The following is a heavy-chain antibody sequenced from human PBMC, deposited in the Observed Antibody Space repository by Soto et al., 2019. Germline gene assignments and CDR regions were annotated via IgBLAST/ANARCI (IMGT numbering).Heavy chain of an antibody. J-gene: IGHJ4*02. D-gene: IGHD2-8*02. Sequence: QVQLVESGGGVVQPGRSLRLSCAASGFTFSSYGMHWVRQAPGKGLEWVAVIWYDGSNKYYADSVKGRFTISRDNSKNTLYLQMNSLRAEDTAVYYCAREFYREGTALPLFDYWGQGTLVTVSS. V-gene: IGHV3-33*01. CDR3: AREFYREGTALPLFDY. CDR1: GFTFSSYG. CDR2: IWYDGSNK.